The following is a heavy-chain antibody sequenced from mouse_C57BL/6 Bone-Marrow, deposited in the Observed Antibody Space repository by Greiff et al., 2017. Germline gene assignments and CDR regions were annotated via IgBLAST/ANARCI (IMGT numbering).Heavy chain of an antibody. CDR1: GFTFSSYA. Sequence: EVMLVESGEGLVKPGGSLKLSCAASGFTFSSYAMSWVRQTPEKRLEWVAYISSGGDYIYYADTVKGRFTISRDNARNTLYLQMSSLKSEDTAMYYCTREGYDYFGYFDVWGTGTTVTVSS. V-gene: IGHV5-9-1*02. D-gene: IGHD2-4*01. CDR3: TREGYDYFGYFDV. CDR2: ISSGGDYI. J-gene: IGHJ1*03.